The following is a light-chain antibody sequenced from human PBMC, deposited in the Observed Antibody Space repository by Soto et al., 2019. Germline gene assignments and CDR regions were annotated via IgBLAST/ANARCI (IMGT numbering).Light chain of an antibody. V-gene: IGKV3-20*01. Sequence: EVVLTQSPGTLSLSPGERVTLSCRASQSVASSYVAWYQQKPGRAPRLLFYSASSRATGIPDRFSGSGSGTDCTLTISRLEPEDFEVYYCHHFGSLPETFGQGTNVE. CDR1: QSVASSY. CDR3: HHFGSLPET. J-gene: IGKJ1*01. CDR2: SAS.